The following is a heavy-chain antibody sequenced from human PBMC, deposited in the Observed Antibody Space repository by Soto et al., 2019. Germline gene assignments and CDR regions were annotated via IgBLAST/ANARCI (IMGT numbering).Heavy chain of an antibody. CDR2: INPRDGST. J-gene: IGHJ4*02. Sequence: QVQLVQSGAEMKRPGASVRVSCKASAYTFSTYFIHWVRQAPGQGLEWMAVINPRDGSTTYAQKFQGRVTMIRDTSTSTVYLELGSLTSEDTAVYFCTRDLGGSYFDSWGQGTLVTVSS. V-gene: IGHV1-46*03. CDR3: TRDLGGSYFDS. CDR1: AYTFSTYF. D-gene: IGHD1-26*01.